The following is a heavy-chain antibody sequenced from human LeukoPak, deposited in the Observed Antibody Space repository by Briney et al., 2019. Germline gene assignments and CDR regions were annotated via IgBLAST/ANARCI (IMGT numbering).Heavy chain of an antibody. J-gene: IGHJ6*04. CDR3: AKVPVPAAERDYYYYGMDV. CDR2: ISYDGSNK. D-gene: IGHD2-2*01. CDR1: GFTFSSYG. V-gene: IGHV3-30*18. Sequence: GGSLRLSCAASGFTFSSYGMHWVRQAPGKGLEWVAVISYDGSNKYYADSVKGRFTISRDNSKNTLYLQMNSLRAEDTAVYYCAKVPVPAAERDYYYYGMDVWGKGTTVTVSS.